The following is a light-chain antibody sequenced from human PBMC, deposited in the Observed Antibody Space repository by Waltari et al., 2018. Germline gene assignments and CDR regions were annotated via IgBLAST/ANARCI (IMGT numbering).Light chain of an antibody. V-gene: IGKV1-5*03. CDR1: QKINTW. Sequence: DIQMTQSPSTLSASVGDRVTITCRASQKINTWLAWHQQKPGKAPKLLIYKASSLESGVPSRFSGSGSGTEFTLTISSLQPDDFATYYCLQYNGEPRTFGQGTKGEVK. CDR3: LQYNGEPRT. CDR2: KAS. J-gene: IGKJ1*01.